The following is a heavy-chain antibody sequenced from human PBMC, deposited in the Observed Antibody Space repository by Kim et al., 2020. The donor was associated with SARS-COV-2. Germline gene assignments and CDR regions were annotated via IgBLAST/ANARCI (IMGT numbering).Heavy chain of an antibody. V-gene: IGHV3-23*01. CDR2: ISGGGDDT. Sequence: GGSLRLSCAASGFTFSSFAMSWVRQAPGKGPEWVSIISGGGDDTNFAESVKGRFTISRDNSKSALYLQMNNLRAEDTAVYYCAKGDCSSSKCYTADHWGRRTLVTVSS. J-gene: IGHJ4*02. D-gene: IGHD2-2*01. CDR3: AKGDCSSSKCYTADH. CDR1: GFTFSSFA.